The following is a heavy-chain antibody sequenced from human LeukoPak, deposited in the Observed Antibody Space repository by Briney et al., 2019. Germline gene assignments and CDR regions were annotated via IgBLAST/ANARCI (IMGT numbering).Heavy chain of an antibody. Sequence: GGSLRLSCTASGFPFGDYAVTWFCQAPGKGLEWVGFIRNKVYGGTTEYAASVKGRFTISRDDSKSIAYLQVNSLKTEDTAAYYCTRTNGYSSGWYSDYWGQGTLVAVSS. J-gene: IGHJ4*02. D-gene: IGHD6-19*01. CDR3: TRTNGYSSGWYSDY. CDR2: IRNKVYGGTT. V-gene: IGHV3-49*03. CDR1: GFPFGDYA.